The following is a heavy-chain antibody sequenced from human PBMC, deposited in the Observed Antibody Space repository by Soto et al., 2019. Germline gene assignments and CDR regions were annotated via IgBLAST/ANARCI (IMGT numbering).Heavy chain of an antibody. CDR2: ISYDGSNK. J-gene: IGHJ5*02. Sequence: PGGSLRLSCAASGFTFSSYGMHWVRQAPGKGLEWVAVISYDGSNKYCADSVKGRFTISRDNSKNTLYLQMNSLRAEDTAVYYCAKGMTTVATGWFDPWGQGTLVTVSS. V-gene: IGHV3-30*18. D-gene: IGHD4-17*01. CDR3: AKGMTTVATGWFDP. CDR1: GFTFSSYG.